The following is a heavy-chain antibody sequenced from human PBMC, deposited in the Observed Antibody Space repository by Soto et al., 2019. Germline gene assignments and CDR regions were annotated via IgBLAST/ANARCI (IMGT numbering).Heavy chain of an antibody. CDR1: GFIFTHYG. V-gene: IGHV3-30*18. Sequence: PGGSLRLSCAASGFIFTHYGMHWVRQAPGKGLEWVALILYDGSNKYYADSVKGRFTISRDNSKNTLYLQMNSLRPEDTAVYYCAKDLGGYQYYFVHWGQGALVTVSS. D-gene: IGHD5-12*01. CDR2: ILYDGSNK. CDR3: AKDLGGYQYYFVH. J-gene: IGHJ4*02.